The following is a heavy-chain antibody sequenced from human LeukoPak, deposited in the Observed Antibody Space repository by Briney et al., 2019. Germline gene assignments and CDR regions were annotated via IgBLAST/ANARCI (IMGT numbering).Heavy chain of an antibody. CDR2: INHSGST. CDR1: GGSISNYF. V-gene: IGHV4-34*01. D-gene: IGHD6-13*01. CDR3: ARSRAAAGRRKDYFDY. Sequence: SETLSLTCTLSGGSISNYFWSWIRQPPGKGLEWIGEINHSGSTNYNPSLKSRVTISVDTSKNQFSLKLSSVTAADTAVYYCARSRAAAGRRKDYFDYWGQGTLVTVSS. J-gene: IGHJ4*02.